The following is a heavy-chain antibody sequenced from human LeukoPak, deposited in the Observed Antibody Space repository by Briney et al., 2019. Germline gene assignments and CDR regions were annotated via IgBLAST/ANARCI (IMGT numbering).Heavy chain of an antibody. J-gene: IGHJ4*02. CDR1: GFTFTSYA. Sequence: GGSLRLSCAASGFTFTSYAMTWVRQAPGKGLAWVGHLKTDGSETYYLDSLRGRFSISRDNTNNALYLQMNSLRVEDTAVYYCVKNNGWFHLAQWGQGTLVTVSS. V-gene: IGHV3-7*03. D-gene: IGHD6-19*01. CDR3: VKNNGWFHLAQ. CDR2: LKTDGSET.